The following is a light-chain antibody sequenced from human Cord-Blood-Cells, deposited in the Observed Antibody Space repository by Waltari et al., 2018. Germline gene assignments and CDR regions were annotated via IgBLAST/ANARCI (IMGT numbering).Light chain of an antibody. V-gene: IGLV2-23*01. Sequence: QSALTQPASVSGSPGQSITISCTGTSSDVGSYNLVSWYQQLPGKAPKRMIYEGSKRPSGVSNRFSGSKSGNTASLTISGLQAEDEADYYCCSYAGSSTWVFGGGTKLTVL. CDR1: SSDVGSYNL. CDR2: EGS. J-gene: IGLJ3*02. CDR3: CSYAGSSTWV.